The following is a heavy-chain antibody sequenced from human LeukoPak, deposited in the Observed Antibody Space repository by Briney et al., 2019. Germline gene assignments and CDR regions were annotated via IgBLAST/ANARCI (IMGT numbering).Heavy chain of an antibody. CDR3: TRGQTTYYDY. D-gene: IGHD2/OR15-2a*01. J-gene: IGHJ4*02. CDR1: GFIFTTYG. CDR2: IWSDGSHK. V-gene: IGHV3-33*08. Sequence: PGGSLRLSCAASGFIFTTYGFHWVRQAPGKGLEWVAVIWSDGSHKFYTDSVKGRFTISRDNCENTLYLRMSSLRAEDTALYYCTRGQTTYYDYWGQGTLVTVSS.